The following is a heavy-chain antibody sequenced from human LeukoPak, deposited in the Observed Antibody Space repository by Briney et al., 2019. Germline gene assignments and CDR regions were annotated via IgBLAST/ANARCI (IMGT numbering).Heavy chain of an antibody. Sequence: GGSLRLSCAASGLTFSSYWMHWVRQAPGKGLVWVSRINSDGSSTSYADSVKGRFTISRDNAKNTLYLQMNSLRAEDTAVYHCARGYYYDSSGYSRYWGQGTLVTVSS. D-gene: IGHD3-22*01. CDR1: GLTFSSYW. V-gene: IGHV3-74*01. J-gene: IGHJ4*02. CDR3: ARGYYYDSSGYSRY. CDR2: INSDGSST.